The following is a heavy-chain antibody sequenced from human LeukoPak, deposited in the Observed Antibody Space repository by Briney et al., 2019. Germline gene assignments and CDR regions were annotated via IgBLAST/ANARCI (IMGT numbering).Heavy chain of an antibody. V-gene: IGHV3-23*01. J-gene: IGHJ4*02. CDR1: GFTFSSYA. D-gene: IGHD4-23*01. Sequence: PGGSLRLSRAASGFTFSSYAMSWVRQAPGKGLEGVSAISGSGGSTYYADSVKGRFTISRDNSKNTLYLQMNSLRAEDTAVYYCARDSQSVADYWGQGTLVTVSS. CDR3: ARDSQSVADY. CDR2: ISGSGGST.